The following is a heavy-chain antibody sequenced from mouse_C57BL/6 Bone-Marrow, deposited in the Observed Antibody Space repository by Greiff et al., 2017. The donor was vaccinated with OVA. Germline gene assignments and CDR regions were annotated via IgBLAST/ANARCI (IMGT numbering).Heavy chain of an antibody. CDR1: GFTFSSYG. CDR3: ARGIYNNYDGFAY. CDR2: ISSGGSYT. Sequence: EVMLVESGGDLVKPGGSLKLSCAASGFTFSSYGMSWVRQTPDKRLEWVATISSGGSYTYYPESLKGRFTISRDNAKNTLYLQMSSLKSEDTAMYYCARGIYNNYDGFAYWGKGTLVTVSA. V-gene: IGHV5-6*01. J-gene: IGHJ3*01. D-gene: IGHD2-4*01.